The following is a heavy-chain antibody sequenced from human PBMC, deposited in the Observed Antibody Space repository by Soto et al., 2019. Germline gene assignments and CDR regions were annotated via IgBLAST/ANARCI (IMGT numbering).Heavy chain of an antibody. CDR1: GFTFSSYG. D-gene: IGHD6-19*01. CDR3: ARESGGVAVTHFDY. Sequence: QVQLVESGGGVVQPGRSLRLSCAASGFTFSSYGMHWVRQAPGKGLEWVAVIWYDGSNKYYADSVKGRFTISRDNSKNTLYLQMNSLRAEDTAVYYCARESGGVAVTHFDYWGQGTLVTVSS. V-gene: IGHV3-33*01. J-gene: IGHJ4*02. CDR2: IWYDGSNK.